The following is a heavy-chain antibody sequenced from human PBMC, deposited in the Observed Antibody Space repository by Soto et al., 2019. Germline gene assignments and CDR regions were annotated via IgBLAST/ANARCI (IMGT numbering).Heavy chain of an antibody. D-gene: IGHD6-6*01. V-gene: IGHV3-23*01. Sequence: PGGSLRLSCAASGFTFSNYAMSWVRQAPGKGLEWVSGITGSGGNAYYADSVKGRFTISRDNSKITLSLQMNSLRAEDTAVYYCAKDQGYGSSTDYYYYGVDVWGQGTTVTVSS. CDR1: GFTFSNYA. J-gene: IGHJ6*02. CDR2: ITGSGGNA. CDR3: AKDQGYGSSTDYYYYGVDV.